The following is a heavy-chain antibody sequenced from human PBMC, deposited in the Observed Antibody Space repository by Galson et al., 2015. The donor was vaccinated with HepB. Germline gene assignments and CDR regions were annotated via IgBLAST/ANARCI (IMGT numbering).Heavy chain of an antibody. CDR2: FDPEDGET. J-gene: IGHJ3*01. CDR1: GYTLTELS. CDR3: ATDRGTANWGFLAKNDAFDF. D-gene: IGHD7-27*01. V-gene: IGHV1-24*01. Sequence: SVKVSCKVSGYTLTELSMHWVRQAPGKGLEWMGGFDPEDGETIYAQKFQGRVTMTEDTSTDTAYMELSSLRSEDTAVYYCATDRGTANWGFLAKNDAFDFWGQGTMVTVSS.